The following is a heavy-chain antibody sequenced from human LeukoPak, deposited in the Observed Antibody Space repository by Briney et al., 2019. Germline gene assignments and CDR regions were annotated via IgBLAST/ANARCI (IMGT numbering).Heavy chain of an antibody. CDR2: MNPNSGNT. CDR1: GYTFTSYD. CDR3: ARFYPTVASGGSDAFDI. D-gene: IGHD4-23*01. J-gene: IGHJ3*02. Sequence: ASVKVSCKASGYTFTSYDINWVRQATGQGLEWMGWMNPNSGNTGYAQKFQGRVTMTRNTSISTAYMELSSLRSEDTAVYYCARFYPTVASGGSDAFDIWGQGTMVTVSS. V-gene: IGHV1-8*01.